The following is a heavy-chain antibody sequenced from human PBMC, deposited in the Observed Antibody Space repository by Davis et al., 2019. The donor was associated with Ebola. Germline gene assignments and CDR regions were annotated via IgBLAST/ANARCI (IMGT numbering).Heavy chain of an antibody. Sequence: LRLSCVVSGGSITSGAYSWSWVRQPAGKGLEWIGYIYHSGSTYYNPSLKSRVTISLDGSNNHFSLKLSSVTAADTAVYYCARDYYDSSGYLWYFENWGQGTLVTVSS. CDR2: IYHSGST. CDR3: ARDYYDSSGYLWYFEN. D-gene: IGHD3-22*01. V-gene: IGHV4-30-2*01. J-gene: IGHJ4*02. CDR1: GGSITSGAYS.